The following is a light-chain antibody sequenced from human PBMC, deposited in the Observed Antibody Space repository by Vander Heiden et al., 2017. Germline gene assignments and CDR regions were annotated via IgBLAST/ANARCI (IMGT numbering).Light chain of an antibody. J-gene: IGKJ3*01. CDR1: PGVSSY. CDR2: DAS. CDR3: QQRSNWPIT. V-gene: IGKV3-11*01. Sequence: EIVLPHPPPPLPLSPGERATPPCRASPGVSSYLAWYQQKPGQAPRLLIYDASNRATGIPARFSGSGSGTDFTLTISSLEPEDFAVYYCQQRSNWPITFGPGTKVDIK.